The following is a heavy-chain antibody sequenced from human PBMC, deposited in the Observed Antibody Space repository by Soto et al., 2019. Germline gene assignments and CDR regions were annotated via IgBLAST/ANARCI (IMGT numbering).Heavy chain of an antibody. V-gene: IGHV4-59*01. J-gene: IGHJ5*02. CDR1: GGSISSYY. D-gene: IGHD3-3*02. Sequence: SETLSLTCTVSGGSISSYYWSWIRQPPGKGLEWIGYIYYSGSTNYNPSLKSRVTISVDTSKNQFSLKLSSVTAADTAVYYCARDSSQIRYNWFDPWGQGTLVTVSS. CDR2: IYYSGST. CDR3: ARDSSQIRYNWFDP.